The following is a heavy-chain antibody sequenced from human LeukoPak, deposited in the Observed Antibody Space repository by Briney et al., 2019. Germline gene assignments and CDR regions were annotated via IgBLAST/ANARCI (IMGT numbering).Heavy chain of an antibody. CDR1: GYTFTNYY. Sequence: GASVKVSYKAAGYTFTNYYMHWVRQAPGQGGEWRGVISPSGGSTSYAQKFQGRVTMTRDTSTSTVYMQLSSLRSEDTAVYYCARVHSGYDYRTGYFDYGGQGPLVTVSA. CDR2: ISPSGGST. CDR3: ARVHSGYDYRTGYFDY. V-gene: IGHV1-46*01. J-gene: IGHJ4*02. D-gene: IGHD5-12*01.